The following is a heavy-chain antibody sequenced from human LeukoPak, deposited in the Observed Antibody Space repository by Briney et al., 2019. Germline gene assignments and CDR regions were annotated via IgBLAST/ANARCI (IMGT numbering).Heavy chain of an antibody. J-gene: IGHJ4*02. Sequence: PSETLSLTCTVSDGSITNYDWSWVRQPPGKGLEFIGHVHYSGTTNYNPSLRSRVTISIDTSKQHFFLKLKSVTAADTAVYYCARQFPNYDIFRGPIYYFDYWGQGTLVTVSS. V-gene: IGHV4-59*08. CDR1: DGSITNYD. CDR2: VHYSGTT. D-gene: IGHD3-9*01. CDR3: ARQFPNYDIFRGPIYYFDY.